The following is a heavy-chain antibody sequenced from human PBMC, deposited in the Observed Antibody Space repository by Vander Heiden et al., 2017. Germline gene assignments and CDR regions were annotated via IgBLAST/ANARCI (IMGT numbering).Heavy chain of an antibody. D-gene: IGHD2-2*01. V-gene: IGHV1-2*06. Sequence: QVQLVQSGAEVKKPGASVKVSCKASGYTFIDHYMHWVRQAPGQGLEWMGRINSYSGGTNSAQKFQGRVTMTRDTSISTAYMELTRLRSDDTAVYYCAKSGWGDGTSTSCYGFWGQGTLVTVS. CDR1: GYTFIDHY. CDR3: AKSGWGDGTSTSCYGF. J-gene: IGHJ4*02. CDR2: INSYSGGT.